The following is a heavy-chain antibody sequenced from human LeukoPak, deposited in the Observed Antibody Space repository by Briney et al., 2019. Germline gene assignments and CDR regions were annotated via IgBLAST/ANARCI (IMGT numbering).Heavy chain of an antibody. V-gene: IGHV1-2*02. CDR1: GYTFTGYY. J-gene: IGHJ4*02. CDR2: INPNSGGT. Sequence: ASVKVSCKASGYTFTGYYMHWVRQAPGQGLEWMGWINPNSGGTNYAQKFQGRVTMTRDTSISTAYMELSRLRSDDTAVYYCARDFVRYYDSSGYYYGYWGQGTLVTVSS. CDR3: ARDFVRYYDSSGYYYGY. D-gene: IGHD3-22*01.